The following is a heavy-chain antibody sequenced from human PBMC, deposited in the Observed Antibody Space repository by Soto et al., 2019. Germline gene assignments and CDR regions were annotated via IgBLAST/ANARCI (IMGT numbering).Heavy chain of an antibody. CDR3: ARQGSGSQYPVES. Sequence: QLQLQESGPGLVQPSGTLSLTCTVSGGSITSGDNYYWGWVRQPPGKGLEYIGSVHHNGRTYSNPSLKSRVTVSADASKNQFSLTLTPVPAADTAVYYCARQGSGSQYPVESWGQGTLVTVSS. D-gene: IGHD3-10*01. V-gene: IGHV4-39*01. CDR2: VHHNGRT. J-gene: IGHJ5*02. CDR1: GGSITSGDNYY.